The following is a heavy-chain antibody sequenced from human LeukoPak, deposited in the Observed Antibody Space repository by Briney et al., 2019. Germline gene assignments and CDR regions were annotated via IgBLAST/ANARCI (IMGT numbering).Heavy chain of an antibody. D-gene: IGHD2-15*01. CDR3: AKEKDTIYFDL. CDR1: GFNFCAFT. CDR2: FSRNGVTT. V-gene: IGHV3-43*01. Sequence: GGSLRLSCGAFGFNFCAFTMHWVRQAPGKGLEWVSLFSRNGVTTYYAESVRGRFTISRDNSKNSVYLQMDSLTTEDTAVYYCAKEKDTIYFDLWGQGTMVTVSA. J-gene: IGHJ3*01.